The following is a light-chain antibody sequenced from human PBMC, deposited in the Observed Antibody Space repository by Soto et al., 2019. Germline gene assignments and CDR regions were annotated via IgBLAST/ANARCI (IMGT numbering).Light chain of an antibody. V-gene: IGKV3D-20*02. CDR1: QSVSNNY. CDR3: QHRRNWWT. CDR2: GAS. Sequence: ENVLTQSPGTLSLSPGERATLSCRASQSVSNNYLAWYQQTPRHAPRLLIYGASSRATGIPDRISGSGAGTVFTLTISSLEHEDFVDYCCQHRRNWWTFGQGTKVDIK. J-gene: IGKJ1*01.